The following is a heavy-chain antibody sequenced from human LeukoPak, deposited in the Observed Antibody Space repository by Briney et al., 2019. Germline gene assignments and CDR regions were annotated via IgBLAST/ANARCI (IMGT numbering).Heavy chain of an antibody. V-gene: IGHV1-2*02. Sequence: ASVKVSCKASGYTFTGYYMHWVRQAPGQGLEWMGWINPNSGGTNYAQKFQGRVTMTRDTSISTAYMELSRLRSDDTAVYYCARDFGCSSTSCYKRGPFDYWGQGTLVTVSS. D-gene: IGHD2-2*01. CDR2: INPNSGGT. CDR1: GYTFTGYY. J-gene: IGHJ4*02. CDR3: ARDFGCSSTSCYKRGPFDY.